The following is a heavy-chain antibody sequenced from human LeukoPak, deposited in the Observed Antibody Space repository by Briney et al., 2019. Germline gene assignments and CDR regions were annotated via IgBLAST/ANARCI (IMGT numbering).Heavy chain of an antibody. J-gene: IGHJ4*02. D-gene: IGHD2-2*01. CDR3: AKSLGFVPAASHTVDY. CDR1: GFTFSSYG. V-gene: IGHV3-30*02. CDR2: IRYDGSNK. Sequence: PGGSLRLSCAASGFTFSSYGMHWVRQAPGKGLEWVAFIRYDGSNKYYADSVKGRFTISRDNSKNTLYLQMNSLRAEDTAVYYCAKSLGFVPAASHTVDYWGQGTLVTVSS.